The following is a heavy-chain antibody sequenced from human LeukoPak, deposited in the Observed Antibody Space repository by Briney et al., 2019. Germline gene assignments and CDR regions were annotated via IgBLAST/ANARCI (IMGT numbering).Heavy chain of an antibody. V-gene: IGHV1-69*06. CDR1: GGTFSSYA. Sequence: SVKVSCKASGGTFSSYAISWVRQAPGQGLEWMGGIIPIFGTANYAQKFQGRVTITADKSTSTAYMELSSLRSEDTAVYYCARGDRYSYAPGYFDYWGQGTLVTVSS. D-gene: IGHD5-18*01. CDR2: IIPIFGTA. J-gene: IGHJ4*02. CDR3: ARGDRYSYAPGYFDY.